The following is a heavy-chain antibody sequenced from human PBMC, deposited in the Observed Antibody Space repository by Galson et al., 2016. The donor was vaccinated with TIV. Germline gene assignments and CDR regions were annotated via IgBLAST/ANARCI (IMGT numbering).Heavy chain of an antibody. V-gene: IGHV4-59*10. CDR1: GGSFSGFY. D-gene: IGHD3-10*01. CDR3: AGTNFGELIFEV. CDR2: SYSSGST. Sequence: SETLSLTCAVYGGSFSGFYWSWIRQPAGKGLEWIGRSYSSGSTNYNPSIKSRVTISVDTSNNQFSLKLNSVTAADTPVYYCAGTNFGELIFEVWGRGTLVAVSS. J-gene: IGHJ2*01.